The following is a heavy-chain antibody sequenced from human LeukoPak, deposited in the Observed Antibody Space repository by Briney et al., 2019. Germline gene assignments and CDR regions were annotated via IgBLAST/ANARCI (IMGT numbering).Heavy chain of an antibody. J-gene: IGHJ4*02. V-gene: IGHV3-64D*06. CDR3: VKGTRPPGGVIDF. D-gene: IGHD2-21*01. CDR1: GFTFSSYA. Sequence: GSLRLSCSASGFTFSSYATHWARQAPGKGLEYVSAISSSGIGTYYADSVKGRFTISRDNSKNTVYLQMSSLSPEDTAVYYCVKGTRPPGGVIDFWGQGTLVTVSS. CDR2: ISSSGIGT.